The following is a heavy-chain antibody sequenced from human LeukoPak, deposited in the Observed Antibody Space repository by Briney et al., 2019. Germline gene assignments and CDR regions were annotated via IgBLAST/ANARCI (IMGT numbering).Heavy chain of an antibody. J-gene: IGHJ6*04. V-gene: IGHV3-66*02. CDR3: ARDPADIVVVPAARVDV. D-gene: IGHD2-2*01. Sequence: GGSLRLSCAASGFTVSSNYMSWVRQAPGKGLEWVSVIYSGGSTYYADSVRGRFTISRDNSKNSLYLKMNSLRAEDTAVYYCARDPADIVVVPAARVDVWGKGTTVTVSS. CDR1: GFTVSSNY. CDR2: IYSGGST.